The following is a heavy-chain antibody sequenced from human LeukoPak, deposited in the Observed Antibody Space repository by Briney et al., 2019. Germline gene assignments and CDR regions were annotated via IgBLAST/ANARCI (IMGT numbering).Heavy chain of an antibody. CDR3: ARVAGIAVAGIGY. CDR2: MNPNSGNT. Sequence: ASVKVSCKASGYTFTSYDINWVRQATGQGLEWMGWMNPNSGNTGYAQKLQGRVTMTTDTSTSTAYMELRSLRSDDTAVYYCARVAGIAVAGIGYWGQGTLVTVSS. V-gene: IGHV1-8*02. CDR1: GYTFTSYD. J-gene: IGHJ4*02. D-gene: IGHD6-19*01.